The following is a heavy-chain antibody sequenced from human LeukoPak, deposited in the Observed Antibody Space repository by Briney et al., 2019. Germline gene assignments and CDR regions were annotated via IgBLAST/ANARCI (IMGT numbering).Heavy chain of an antibody. CDR1: GFTFSTND. D-gene: IGHD6-19*01. V-gene: IGHV3-23*01. CDR2: ISTLDGST. CDR3: AKGGWLEY. J-gene: IGHJ4*02. Sequence: GGSLRLSCAASGFTFSTNDMSCVRQAPGHRLESVSAISTLDGSTYYADSVKGRFTISRDNSKNTLYLQMNSLRAEDTAIYYCAKGGWLEYWGQGTLVTVSS.